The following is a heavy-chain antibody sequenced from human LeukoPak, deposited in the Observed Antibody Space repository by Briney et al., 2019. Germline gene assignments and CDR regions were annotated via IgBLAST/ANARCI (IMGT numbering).Heavy chain of an antibody. CDR3: ARLSDEGFDY. J-gene: IGHJ4*02. CDR1: GGSFSGYY. V-gene: IGHV4-34*01. CDR2: INHSGST. Sequence: SETLSLTCAVYGGSFSGYYWSWIRQPPGKGLEWIGEINHSGSTNYNPSLKSRVTISVDTSKNQFSLKLSSVTAADTAVYYCARLSDEGFDYWGQGTLVTVSS.